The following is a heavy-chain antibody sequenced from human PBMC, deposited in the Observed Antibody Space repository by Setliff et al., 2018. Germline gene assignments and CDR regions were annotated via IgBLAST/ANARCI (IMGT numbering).Heavy chain of an antibody. CDR2: IWDDGGNK. CDR1: GFTFSTSR. CDR3: ARTFSGSGCYAGLES. V-gene: IGHV3-33*08. Sequence: GGSLRLSCAASGFTFSTSRMLWVRQAPGKGLEWVAVIWDDGGNKYHADSVKGRFTISRDNSKNTLYQQMNSLRPEETAVYYCARTFSGSGCYAGLESWGQGTPVTVSS. D-gene: IGHD2-15*01. J-gene: IGHJ4*02.